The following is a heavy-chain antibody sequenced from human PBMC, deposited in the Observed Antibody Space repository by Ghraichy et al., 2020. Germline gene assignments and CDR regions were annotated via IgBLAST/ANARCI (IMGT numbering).Heavy chain of an antibody. J-gene: IGHJ5*02. V-gene: IGHV3-15*01. D-gene: IGHD3-10*01. CDR1: GFTFSNAW. CDR2: IKSKTDGGTT. Sequence: GGSLRLSCAASGFTFSNAWMSWVRQAPGKGLEWVGRIKSKTDGGTTDYAAPVKGRFTISRDDSKNTLYLQMNSLKTEDTAVYYCTTNGSGSQYATHWFDPWGQGTLVTVSS. CDR3: TTNGSGSQYATHWFDP.